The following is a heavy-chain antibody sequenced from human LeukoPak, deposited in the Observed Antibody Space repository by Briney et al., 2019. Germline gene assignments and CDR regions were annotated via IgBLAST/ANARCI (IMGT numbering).Heavy chain of an antibody. CDR1: GGSFSSYY. Sequence: SETLSLTCTVSGGSFSSYYWTWIRQPAGKGLEWIGRIYNSGTTNYSPSLESRVTMSLDTSKNRFSLSLSSVTAADSAVYYCARDRLGATGHWRIDVWGRGTLVTVSS. V-gene: IGHV4-4*07. J-gene: IGHJ2*01. CDR2: IYNSGTT. D-gene: IGHD1-26*01. CDR3: ARDRLGATGHWRIDV.